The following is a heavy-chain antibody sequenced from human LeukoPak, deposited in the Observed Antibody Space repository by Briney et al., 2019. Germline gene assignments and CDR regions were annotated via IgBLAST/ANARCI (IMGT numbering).Heavy chain of an antibody. D-gene: IGHD3-10*01. CDR1: PDSVTDYY. V-gene: IGHV4-4*07. Sequence: SETLSLTCTVSPDSVTDYYWSWIRQPVGEGLGWIGYIYDIGSTNYNPSLQSRVTMSVDRSKNQFSLKLTSVTAADTAVYYCARGGSFYYYMDVWGKGTTVTVSS. CDR2: IYDIGST. CDR3: ARGGSFYYYMDV. J-gene: IGHJ6*03.